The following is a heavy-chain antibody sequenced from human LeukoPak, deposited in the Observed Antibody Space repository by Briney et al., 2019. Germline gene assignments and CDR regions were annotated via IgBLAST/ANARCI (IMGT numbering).Heavy chain of an antibody. CDR1: GGSFSGYY. Sequence: SETLSLTCAVYGGSFSGYYWTWIRQPPGKGLEWIGEINYSGTTNYNPSLKSRVTISVDTSKNQFSLKLSSVTAADTAVYYCACQRRFGEFPVLDYWGQGTLVTVSS. CDR3: ACQRRFGEFPVLDY. V-gene: IGHV4-34*01. D-gene: IGHD3-10*01. J-gene: IGHJ4*02. CDR2: INYSGTT.